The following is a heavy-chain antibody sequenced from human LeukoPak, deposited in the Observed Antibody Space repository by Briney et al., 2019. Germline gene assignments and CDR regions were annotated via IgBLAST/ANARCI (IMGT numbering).Heavy chain of an antibody. CDR1: GFTFSSYA. CDR2: ISYDGSNK. D-gene: IGHD4-17*01. CDR3: ARDLFRDGDYSPGY. J-gene: IGHJ4*02. V-gene: IGHV3-30*04. Sequence: GGSLRLSCAASGFTFSSYAMHWVRQAPGKGLEWVAVISYDGSNKYYADSVKGRFTISRDNSKNTLYLQMNSLRAEDTAVYYCARDLFRDGDYSPGYWGQGTLVTVSS.